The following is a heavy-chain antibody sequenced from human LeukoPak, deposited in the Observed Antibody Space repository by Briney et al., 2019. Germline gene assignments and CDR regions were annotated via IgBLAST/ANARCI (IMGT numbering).Heavy chain of an antibody. CDR3: ARPGYYYDSSGYFYDLDAFDI. CDR2: IIPIFGTA. J-gene: IGHJ3*02. D-gene: IGHD3-22*01. V-gene: IGHV1-69*13. CDR1: GGTFSSYA. Sequence: SVKVSCKASGGTFSSYAISWVRQAPGQGLEWMGGIIPIFGTANYAQKFQGRVTITADESTSTAYMELSSLRSEDTAVYYCARPGYYYDSSGYFYDLDAFDIWGQGTMVTVSS.